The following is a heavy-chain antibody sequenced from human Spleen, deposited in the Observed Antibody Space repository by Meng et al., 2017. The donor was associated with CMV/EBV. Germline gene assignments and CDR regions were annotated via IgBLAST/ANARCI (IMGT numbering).Heavy chain of an antibody. D-gene: IGHD3-3*01. J-gene: IGHJ4*02. CDR3: AREAQRPFDFWSGVGVLHYFDY. CDR1: GFSLRSYS. CDR2: IKEDGSER. V-gene: IGHV3-7*01. Sequence: GESLKISCAASGFSLRSYSVNWVRQAPGKGLEWVASIKEDGSERYYVDSVKGQFTISRDNARNSIYLQMTSLRAEDTAVYYCAREAQRPFDFWSGVGVLHYFDYWGQGTLVTVSS.